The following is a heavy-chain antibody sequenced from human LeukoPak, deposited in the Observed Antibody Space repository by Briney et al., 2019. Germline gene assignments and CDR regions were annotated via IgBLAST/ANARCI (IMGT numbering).Heavy chain of an antibody. J-gene: IGHJ3*02. Sequence: GASVEVSCKASGGTFSSYAISWVRQAPGQGLEWMGRIIPILGIANYAQRFQGRVTITADKSTSTAYMELSSLRSEDTAVYYCAAQIYGGDFDIWGQGTMVTVSS. CDR1: GGTFSSYA. D-gene: IGHD4-23*01. CDR3: AAQIYGGDFDI. V-gene: IGHV1-69*04. CDR2: IIPILGIA.